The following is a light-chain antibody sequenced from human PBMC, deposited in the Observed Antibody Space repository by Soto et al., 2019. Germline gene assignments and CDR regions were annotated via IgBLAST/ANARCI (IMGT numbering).Light chain of an antibody. J-gene: IGKJ2*01. CDR1: QSILHSSNNKND. V-gene: IGKV4-1*01. Sequence: DIVMTQTPDSLAVSLGERATINCKSSQSILHSSNNKNDLAWYQQKPGQHPKLLMYWASTRESGVPDRFSGIAAGTDFNLNGRSLQSEVVALSYCQQYDNMPSTVGQGSRLEI. CDR2: WAS. CDR3: QQYDNMPST.